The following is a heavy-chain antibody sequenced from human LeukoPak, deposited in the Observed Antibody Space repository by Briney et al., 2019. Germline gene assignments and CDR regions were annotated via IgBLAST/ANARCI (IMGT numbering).Heavy chain of an antibody. J-gene: IGHJ4*02. CDR3: ARLRYSDV. CDR1: GFTFSTHW. V-gene: IGHV3-7*01. D-gene: IGHD1-14*01. Sequence: GGSLRLSCTASGFTFSTHWMTWVRQAPGKGLEWVANIKEDGSERNHVDSVKGRFTISRDNAKKSIYLEMNSLRDEDTAVYYCARLRYSDVWGQGTLVTVSS. CDR2: IKEDGSER.